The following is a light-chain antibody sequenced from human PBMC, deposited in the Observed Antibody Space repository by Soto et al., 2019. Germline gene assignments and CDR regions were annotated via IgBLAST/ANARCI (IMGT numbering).Light chain of an antibody. CDR1: QSLSGN. Sequence: IVMTQSPATLSLSPGERASLSCRASQSLSGNLAWYQQKPGQAPRLHIYDASSRATGIPARFSGIGSGTEFTLTISSLQSVDVAVYYCQQYQNWPWTFGQGTKVEI. CDR2: DAS. CDR3: QQYQNWPWT. J-gene: IGKJ1*01. V-gene: IGKV3-15*01.